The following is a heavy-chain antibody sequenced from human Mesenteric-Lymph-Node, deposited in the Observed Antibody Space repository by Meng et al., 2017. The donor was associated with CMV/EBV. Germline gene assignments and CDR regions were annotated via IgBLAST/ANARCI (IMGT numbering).Heavy chain of an antibody. V-gene: IGHV4-34*01. J-gene: IGHJ4*02. Sequence: LSPPCAVYGGSFRDYYWSWIRQPPGKGLEWIGEINHSGSTNYNPSLKSRVTISVDTSKNQFSLRLSSVTAADTAVYYCASVNFSFDYWGQGTLVTVSS. CDR3: ASVNFSFDY. CDR1: GGSFRDYY. D-gene: IGHD3-3*01. CDR2: INHSGST.